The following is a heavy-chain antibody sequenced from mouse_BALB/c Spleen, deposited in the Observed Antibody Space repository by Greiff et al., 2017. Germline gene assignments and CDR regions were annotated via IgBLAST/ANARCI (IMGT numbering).Heavy chain of an antibody. CDR1: GFSFTDYG. J-gene: IGHJ2*01. D-gene: IGHD6-2*01. CDR3: AKRLDY. V-gene: IGHV2-6-5*01. Sequence: QVQLKESGPGLVAPSQSLSISCTVSGFSFTDYGVSWIRQPPGKGLEWLGVICGGGSTYYNSALRYRLSISKDNSKSHVFLQMNSLQTDDTAMYYCAKRLDYWGQGTTLTVSS. CDR2: ICGGGST.